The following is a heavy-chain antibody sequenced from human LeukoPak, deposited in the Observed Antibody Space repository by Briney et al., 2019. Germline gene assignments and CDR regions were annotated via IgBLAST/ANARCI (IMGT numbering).Heavy chain of an antibody. CDR2: MNPNSGNT. CDR1: GYTFTSYD. CDR3: ARSSSSSHDAFDI. Sequence: ASVKVSCKASGYTFTSYDINWVRQATGQGLEWMGWMNPNSGNTGYAQKFQGRVTMTRNTSISTAYMELSSLRSEDTAVYYCARSSSSSHDAFDIWGQGTMVTVSS. V-gene: IGHV1-8*01. J-gene: IGHJ3*02. D-gene: IGHD6-13*01.